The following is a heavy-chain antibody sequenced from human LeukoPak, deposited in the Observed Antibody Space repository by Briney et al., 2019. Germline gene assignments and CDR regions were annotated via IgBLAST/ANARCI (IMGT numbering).Heavy chain of an antibody. V-gene: IGHV3-53*04. CDR2: IYSGGST. CDR3: AAWNYYDSSGYPYYFDY. J-gene: IGHJ4*02. Sequence: GGSLRLSCAASGFTVSSNYMSWVRQAPGKGLEWVSVIYSGGSTYYADSVKGRFTISRHNSKNTLYLQMNSLRAEDTAVYYCAAWNYYDSSGYPYYFDYWGQGTLVNVSS. CDR1: GFTVSSNY. D-gene: IGHD3-22*01.